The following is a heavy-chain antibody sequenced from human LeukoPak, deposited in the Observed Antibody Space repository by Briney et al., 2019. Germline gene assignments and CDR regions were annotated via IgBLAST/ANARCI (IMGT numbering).Heavy chain of an antibody. V-gene: IGHV4-30-4*01. J-gene: IGHJ2*01. Sequence: SETLSLTCTVSGGSISSGDYYWSWIRQPPGEGLEWIGYIYYSGSTYYNPSLKSRVTISVDTSKNQFSLKLSSVTAADTAVYYCARNYYDSSGYYSNYWYFDLWGRGTLVTVSS. D-gene: IGHD3-22*01. CDR2: IYYSGST. CDR1: GGSISSGDYY. CDR3: ARNYYDSSGYYSNYWYFDL.